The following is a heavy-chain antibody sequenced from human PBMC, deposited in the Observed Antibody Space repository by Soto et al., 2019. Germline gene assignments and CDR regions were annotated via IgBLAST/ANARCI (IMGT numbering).Heavy chain of an antibody. D-gene: IGHD3-3*01. J-gene: IGHJ4*02. CDR2: ISYHGNNQ. CDR3: AKDLALGFWSGNYYLDH. Sequence: QVQLVESGGGVVQPGRSLRLSCAASGFTFKNNGMHWVRQAPGKGLEWVAIISYHGNNQYYADSVKGRFTISRDNSNNTLYLEMNSLRPEDTAVYYCAKDLALGFWSGNYYLDHWGQGTLVTVSS. CDR1: GFTFKNNG. V-gene: IGHV3-30*18.